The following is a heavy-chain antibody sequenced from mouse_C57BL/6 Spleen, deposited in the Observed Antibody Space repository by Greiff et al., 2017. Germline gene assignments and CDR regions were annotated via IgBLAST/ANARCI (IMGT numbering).Heavy chain of an antibody. V-gene: IGHV14-2*01. CDR2: IDPEDGET. CDR1: GFNIKDYY. D-gene: IGHD1-1*01. Sequence: VQLQQSGAELVKPGASVKLSCTASGFNIKDYYMHWVKQRTEQGLEWIGRIDPEDGETKYAPKLQGKATITADTSSNTAYLQLSSLTAEDTAVYYCAREDYAGGFAYWGQGTLVTVSA. J-gene: IGHJ3*01. CDR3: AREDYAGGFAY.